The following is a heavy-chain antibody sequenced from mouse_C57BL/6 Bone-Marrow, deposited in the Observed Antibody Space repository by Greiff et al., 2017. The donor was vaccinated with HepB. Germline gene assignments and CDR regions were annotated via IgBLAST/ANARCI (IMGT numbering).Heavy chain of an antibody. J-gene: IGHJ1*03. D-gene: IGHD1-1*01. CDR2: IDPSDSYT. CDR1: GYTFTSYW. CDR3: ARGHSGYYYGSSYYWYFDV. V-gene: IGHV1-69*01. Sequence: VQLQQPGAELVMPGASVKLSCKASGYTFTSYWMHWVKQRPGQGLEWIGEIDPSDSYTNYNQKFKGKSTLTVDKSSSTAYMQLSSLTSEDSAVYYSARGHSGYYYGSSYYWYFDVWGTGTTVTVAS.